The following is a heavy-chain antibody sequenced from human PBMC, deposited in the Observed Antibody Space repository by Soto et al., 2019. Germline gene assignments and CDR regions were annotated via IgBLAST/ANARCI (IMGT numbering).Heavy chain of an antibody. Sequence: SETLSLTCPVSGGSISNSNYYWGWIRKPPGKGLEWIGSIYYSGSTYYNPSLKSRVTISVDTSKNQFSLNLRSVTAADTAVYYCARQIYDFVWGTYRPFYFDYWGQGTLVTVSS. CDR3: ARQIYDFVWGTYRPFYFDY. CDR1: GGSISNSNYY. J-gene: IGHJ4*02. V-gene: IGHV4-39*01. D-gene: IGHD3-16*02. CDR2: IYYSGST.